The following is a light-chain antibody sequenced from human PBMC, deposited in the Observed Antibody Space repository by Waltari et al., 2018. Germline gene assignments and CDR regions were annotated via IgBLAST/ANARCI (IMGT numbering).Light chain of an antibody. V-gene: IGLV10-54*04. CDR2: RNN. Sequence: QAGLTQPPSVSEGLRQTATITCTGSRNNGGNEGTTRLQQHQGHPPNLPTSRNNNRPAGISDRFSACRSGNTASLPITGLQPEDEADYYFAAWDTSLSAWVFGGGTKLTVL. CDR3: AAWDTSLSAWV. J-gene: IGLJ3*02. CDR1: RNNGGNEG.